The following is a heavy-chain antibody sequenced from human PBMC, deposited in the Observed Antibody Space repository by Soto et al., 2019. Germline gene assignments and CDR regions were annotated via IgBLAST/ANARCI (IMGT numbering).Heavy chain of an antibody. V-gene: IGHV4-34*01. CDR1: GGSFSGYY. CDR2: INHSGST. D-gene: IGHD6-19*01. J-gene: IGHJ3*02. CDR3: ASRQYSSGWYSVHAFDI. Sequence: SETLSLTCTVYGGSFSGYYWTWIRQTPGKGLEWIGEINHSGSTNYNPSLKSRVTISVDTSKNQFSLKLSSVTAADTAVYYCASRQYSSGWYSVHAFDIWGQGTMVTVSS.